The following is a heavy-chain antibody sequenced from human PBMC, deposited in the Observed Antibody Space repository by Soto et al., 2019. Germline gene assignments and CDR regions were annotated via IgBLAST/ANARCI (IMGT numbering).Heavy chain of an antibody. Sequence: ASVKVSCKASRFTFTSYGISWVRQAPGQGLEWMGWISAYNGDTKYAQSLQGRVSMSTDTSTNTVYMDLTSLALDDTAVYYCARDRGVAAAGPLYYYDYWGQGTLVTVSS. V-gene: IGHV1-18*01. D-gene: IGHD6-13*01. CDR3: ARDRGVAAAGPLYYYDY. J-gene: IGHJ4*02. CDR2: ISAYNGDT. CDR1: RFTFTSYG.